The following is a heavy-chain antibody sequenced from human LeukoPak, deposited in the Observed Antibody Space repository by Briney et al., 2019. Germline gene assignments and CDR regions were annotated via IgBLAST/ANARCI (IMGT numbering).Heavy chain of an antibody. V-gene: IGHV3-30-3*01. CDR1: GFTFSSYA. CDR3: ARDLGSGWLAATDY. Sequence: QAGGSLRLSCAASGFTFSSYAMHWVRQAPGKGLEWVAVIPYDGSNKYYADSVKGRFTISRDNSKNTLYLQMNSLRAEDTAVYYCARDLGSGWLAATDYWGQGTLVTVSS. D-gene: IGHD6-19*01. J-gene: IGHJ4*02. CDR2: IPYDGSNK.